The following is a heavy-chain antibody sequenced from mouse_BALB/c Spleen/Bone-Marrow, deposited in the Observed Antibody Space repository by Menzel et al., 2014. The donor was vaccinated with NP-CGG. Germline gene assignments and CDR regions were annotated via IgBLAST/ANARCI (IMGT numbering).Heavy chain of an antibody. Sequence: VMLVESGPGLVAPSQSLSITCTISGFSLTSYGVHWVRQPPGKGLEWLVVIWSDGSTTYNSALKSRLGISKDNSESQVFLKMNSLQTDDTAMYYCARNGNFYAMDYWGQGTSVTVSS. CDR3: ARNGNFYAMDY. CDR1: GFSLTSYG. D-gene: IGHD2-1*01. CDR2: IWSDGST. J-gene: IGHJ4*01. V-gene: IGHV2-6-1*01.